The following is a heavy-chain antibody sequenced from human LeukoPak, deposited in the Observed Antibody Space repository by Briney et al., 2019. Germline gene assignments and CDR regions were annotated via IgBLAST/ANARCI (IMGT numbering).Heavy chain of an antibody. CDR2: ISSSSSYI. Sequence: PGGSLRLSRAASGFTFSSYSMNWVRQAPGKGLEWVSSISSSSSYIYYADSVKGRFTISRDNAKNSLYLQMNSLRAEDTAVYYCARDHRSHYTDYWGQGTLVTVSS. V-gene: IGHV3-21*01. J-gene: IGHJ4*02. D-gene: IGHD3-3*01. CDR1: GFTFSSYS. CDR3: ARDHRSHYTDY.